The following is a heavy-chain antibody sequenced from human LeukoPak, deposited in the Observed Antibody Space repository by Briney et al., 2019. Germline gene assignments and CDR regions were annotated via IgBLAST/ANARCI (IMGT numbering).Heavy chain of an antibody. J-gene: IGHJ4*02. D-gene: IGHD3-10*01. CDR3: ARQGIGSLDY. CDR1: GFTFSSYA. CDR2: ISGSGGST. Sequence: GGSLRLSCAASGFTFSSYAMSWVRQAPGKGLEWVSAISGSGGSTYYADSVKGRFTISRDNAKNSLYLQMNSLRAEDTAVYYCARQGIGSLDYWGQGTLVTVSS. V-gene: IGHV3-23*01.